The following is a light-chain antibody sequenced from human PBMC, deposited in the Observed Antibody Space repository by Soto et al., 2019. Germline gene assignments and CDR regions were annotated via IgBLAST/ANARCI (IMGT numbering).Light chain of an antibody. V-gene: IGKV3-11*01. J-gene: IGKJ3*01. CDR2: DAS. CDR3: QQRSNWPPKFT. Sequence: EIVLTQSPAILSLSPGERATLSCRASQSVSSYLAWYQQKPGQAPRLLIYDASSRATGIPARFSGSGSGTDFTLTISSLEPEDCAVYYCQQRSNWPPKFTFGPGTKVDIK. CDR1: QSVSSY.